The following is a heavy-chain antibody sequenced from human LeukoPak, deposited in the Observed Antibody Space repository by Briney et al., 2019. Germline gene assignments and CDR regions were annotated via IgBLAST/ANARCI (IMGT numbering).Heavy chain of an antibody. Sequence: GGSLRLSCAASGFTFSSYGMHWVRQAPGKGLEWVAVIWYDGSNKYYADSVKGRFTISRDNSKNTLYLQMNSLRAGDTAVYYCARDTEYYYDSSGYYPYWGQGTLVTVSS. D-gene: IGHD3-22*01. CDR3: ARDTEYYYDSSGYYPY. CDR1: GFTFSSYG. CDR2: IWYDGSNK. J-gene: IGHJ4*02. V-gene: IGHV3-33*01.